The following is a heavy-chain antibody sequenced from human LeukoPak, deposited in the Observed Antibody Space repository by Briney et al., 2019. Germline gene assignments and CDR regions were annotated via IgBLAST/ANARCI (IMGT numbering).Heavy chain of an antibody. CDR3: ARGQYYHDSTGYYY. J-gene: IGHJ4*02. D-gene: IGHD3-22*01. CDR1: GGSITNYY. CDR2: IYYSGST. V-gene: IGHV4-59*01. Sequence: SETLSLTCTVSGGSITNYYWSWIRQAPGKGLAWTGHIYYSGSTSYNPSLKSRVTISVDTSKNQFSLKLSSVTAADTAVYYCARGQYYHDSTGYYYWGQGTLVTVSS.